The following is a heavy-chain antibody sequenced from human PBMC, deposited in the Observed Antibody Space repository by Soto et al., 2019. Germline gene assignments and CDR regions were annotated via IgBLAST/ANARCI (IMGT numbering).Heavy chain of an antibody. Sequence: SGPTLVNPTQTLTLTCSFSWFSLTTAGVAVGWIRQPPGKALEWLAFVYWDDDKYYSPSLKARLTITKDTSTKQVVLTMTNMDTVNTATYYCIHRRAVLWFDPWGQGTLVTVSS. CDR2: VYWDDDK. V-gene: IGHV2-5*02. J-gene: IGHJ5*02. CDR1: WFSLTTAGVA. CDR3: IHRRAVLWFDP.